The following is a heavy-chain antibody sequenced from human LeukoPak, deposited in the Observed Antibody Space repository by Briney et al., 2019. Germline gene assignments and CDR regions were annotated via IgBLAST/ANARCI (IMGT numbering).Heavy chain of an antibody. J-gene: IGHJ4*02. CDR2: IYYSGST. CDR3: ARDRGTGAYGSGSYSPAGYFDY. V-gene: IGHV4-59*01. Sequence: SETLSLTCTVSGGSISSYYWSWIRQPPGKGLEWIGYIYYSGSTNYNPSLKSRVTISVDTSKNQFSLKLSSVTAADTAVYYCARDRGTGAYGSGSYSPAGYFDYWGQGTLVTVSS. D-gene: IGHD3-10*01. CDR1: GGSISSYY.